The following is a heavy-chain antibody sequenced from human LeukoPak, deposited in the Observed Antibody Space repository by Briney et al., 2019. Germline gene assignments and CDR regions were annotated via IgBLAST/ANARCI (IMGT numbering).Heavy chain of an antibody. CDR1: GFTFSSSA. Sequence: GGSLRLSCAASGFTFSSSAMSWVRQAPGKGLEWVSTISSSGYSTYYADSVKGRFTISRDNSKSTLYLQLNSLRAEDTTVYYCAKTTYASNSSGWYNHLDYWGQGTLVTVSS. CDR3: AKTTYASNSSGWYNHLDY. CDR2: ISSSGYST. J-gene: IGHJ4*02. D-gene: IGHD6-19*01. V-gene: IGHV3-23*01.